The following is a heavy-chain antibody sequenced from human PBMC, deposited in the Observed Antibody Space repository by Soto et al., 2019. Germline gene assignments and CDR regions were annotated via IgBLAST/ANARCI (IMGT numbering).Heavy chain of an antibody. CDR2: LNPHSGKA. CDR3: ARVSSIAARRSYDS. CDR1: GYTFTIHD. Sequence: QVQLVQSGAEVKKPGASVKVSCKASGYTFTIHDIHWVRQAPGQGLEWMAGLNPHSGKAAYAQRFQGRLTLTGNASTSTAYMELSGLRSEDTAMYYCARVSSIAARRSYDSWRQGTMVTVSS. J-gene: IGHJ4*02. D-gene: IGHD6-6*01. V-gene: IGHV1-8*01.